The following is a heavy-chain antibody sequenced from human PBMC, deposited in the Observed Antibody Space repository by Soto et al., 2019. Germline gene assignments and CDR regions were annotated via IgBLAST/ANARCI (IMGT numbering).Heavy chain of an antibody. J-gene: IGHJ4*02. CDR3: ARGEDDYAWGTYRPPDY. D-gene: IGHD3-16*02. CDR2: MSYDGNNE. Sequence: PGGSLRLSCVASGFTFSSCAMHWVRQAPGKGLEWVSVMSYDGNNEYYTDSVKGRFTISRDNSKSTLYLQMNSLRVEDTAVYYCARGEDDYAWGTYRPPDYWGPGTLVTVSS. CDR1: GFTFSSCA. V-gene: IGHV3-30-3*01.